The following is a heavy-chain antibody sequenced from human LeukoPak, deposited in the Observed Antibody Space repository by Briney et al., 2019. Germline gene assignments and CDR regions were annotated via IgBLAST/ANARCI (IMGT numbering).Heavy chain of an antibody. CDR2: IFWNDDK. D-gene: IGHD3-22*01. CDR3: APRPSYYYDTSGYYLRHPFDY. Sequence: SGPTLVNPTQTLTLTCTFSGFSLSNSGVGVGWIRQPPGKALEWLALIFWNDDKWYSPSLKNRLTITKDTSKNQVVLTMTNMDPVDTATYYCAPRPSYYYDTSGYYLRHPFDYWGQGTLVSVSS. CDR1: GFSLSNSGVG. V-gene: IGHV2-5*01. J-gene: IGHJ4*02.